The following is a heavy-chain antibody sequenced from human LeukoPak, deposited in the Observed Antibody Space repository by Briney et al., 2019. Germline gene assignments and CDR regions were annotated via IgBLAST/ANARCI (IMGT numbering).Heavy chain of an antibody. CDR3: ARDLQFDYFDY. J-gene: IGHJ4*02. D-gene: IGHD5-24*01. Sequence: PGGSLRLSCAASGFTFSSYGMHWVRQAPGKGLEWVAVIWYDGSNKYYADSVKGRITISRDNSKNTLYLQMNSLRAEDTAVYYCARDLQFDYFDYWGQGTLVTVSS. CDR2: IWYDGSNK. V-gene: IGHV3-33*01. CDR1: GFTFSSYG.